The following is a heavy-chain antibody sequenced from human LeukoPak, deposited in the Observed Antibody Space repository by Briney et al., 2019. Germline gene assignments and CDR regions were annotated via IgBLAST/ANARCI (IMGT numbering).Heavy chain of an antibody. Sequence: SETLSLTCTVSGDSINSRYSYWSWIRQPPGKGLEWIGYIYYSGSTYYNPSLKSRVTISVDTSKNQFSLKLSSVTAADTAVYYCARANSRVALDYWGQGTLVTVSS. CDR1: GDSINSRYSY. CDR3: ARANSRVALDY. V-gene: IGHV4-30-4*01. D-gene: IGHD4-23*01. J-gene: IGHJ4*02. CDR2: IYYSGST.